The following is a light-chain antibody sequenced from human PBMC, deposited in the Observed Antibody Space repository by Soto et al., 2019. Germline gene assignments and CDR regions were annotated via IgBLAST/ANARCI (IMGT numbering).Light chain of an antibody. CDR1: QNIDNF. CDR2: HAS. Sequence: ATLSVTPRCLATITIRASQNIDNFLVWYQQKPGQTPRLLVYHASNRATGIPARFSGSGSGTDFTLTISSLEPEDFAVYYCQHRNKWLTFGGGTKVDI. V-gene: IGKV3-11*01. CDR3: QHRNKWLT. J-gene: IGKJ4*01.